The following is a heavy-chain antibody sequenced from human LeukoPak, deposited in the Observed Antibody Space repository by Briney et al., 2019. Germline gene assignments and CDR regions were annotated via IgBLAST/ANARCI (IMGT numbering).Heavy chain of an antibody. Sequence: SETLSLTCAASGGSFSGYYWSWIRQPPGKGLEWIGEINHSGSPNYNPSRKRRVTISVDTSKNRFSLKRSSVTAPDTAVYYCARGIVVVVTAIFDYWGQRTLVTVSS. D-gene: IGHD2-15*01. V-gene: IGHV4-34*01. J-gene: IGHJ4*02. CDR2: INHSGSP. CDR3: ARGIVVVVTAIFDY. CDR1: GGSFSGYY.